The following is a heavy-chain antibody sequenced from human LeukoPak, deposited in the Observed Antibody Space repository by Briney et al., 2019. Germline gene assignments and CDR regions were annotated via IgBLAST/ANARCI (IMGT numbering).Heavy chain of an antibody. V-gene: IGHV3-21*01. Sequence: GGSLRLSCAASGFTFSSYSMNWVRQAPGKGLEWVSSISSSSSYIYYADSVKGRFTISRDNAKNTLYLQMNSLRAEDTAVYYCARVDASVGAIDYWGQGTLVTVSS. D-gene: IGHD1-26*01. CDR1: GFTFSSYS. CDR3: ARVDASVGAIDY. J-gene: IGHJ4*02. CDR2: ISSSSSYI.